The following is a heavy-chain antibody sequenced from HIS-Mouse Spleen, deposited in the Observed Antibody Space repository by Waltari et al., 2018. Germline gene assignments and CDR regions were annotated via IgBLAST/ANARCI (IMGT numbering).Heavy chain of an antibody. V-gene: IGHV3-48*01. CDR1: GFTFSSYS. D-gene: IGHD3-9*01. CDR3: ARGILRYFDWLPPPDDAFDI. Sequence: EVQLVESGGGLVQPGGSLRLSCAASGFTFSSYSMNWVRQAPGKGLEWVSYISSSSSTIYYADSVKGRFTNSRDNAKNSLYLQMNSLRAEDTAVYYCARGILRYFDWLPPPDDAFDIWGQGTMVTVSS. J-gene: IGHJ3*02. CDR2: ISSSSSTI.